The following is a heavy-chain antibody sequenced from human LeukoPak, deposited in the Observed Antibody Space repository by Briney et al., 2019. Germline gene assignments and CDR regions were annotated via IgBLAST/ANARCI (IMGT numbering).Heavy chain of an antibody. Sequence: ASVKVSCKASGYSFKNYGISWVRQAPGQGLEWMGWISPYNDKTNYAEKVQGRVTMTTDASTSTVYMELRSLSSDDTAVYFCARDRGHCSSINFIPGDPFDSWGQGTVVIVSS. D-gene: IGHD2-2*01. CDR2: ISPYNDKT. CDR3: ARDRGHCSSINFIPGDPFDS. CDR1: GYSFKNYG. V-gene: IGHV1-18*01. J-gene: IGHJ3*01.